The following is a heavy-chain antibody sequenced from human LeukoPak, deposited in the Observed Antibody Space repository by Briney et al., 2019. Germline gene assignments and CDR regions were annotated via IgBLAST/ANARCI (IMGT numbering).Heavy chain of an antibody. CDR2: ISSSGTTI. Sequence: PGGSLRLSCAASGFTFSSFSMNWVRQAPGKGLEWVSYISSSGTTIYYADSVKGRFTISRDNVKNSLYLQMNSLRAEDTAVYYCARESLNFWSGLFDPWGQGTLVTVSS. D-gene: IGHD3-3*01. V-gene: IGHV3-48*01. J-gene: IGHJ5*02. CDR3: ARESLNFWSGLFDP. CDR1: GFTFSSFS.